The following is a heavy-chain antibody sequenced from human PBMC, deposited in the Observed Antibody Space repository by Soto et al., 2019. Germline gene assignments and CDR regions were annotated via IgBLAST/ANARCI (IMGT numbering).Heavy chain of an antibody. CDR1: GFTFDDYA. CDR2: ISWNSGSI. CDR3: AKDMGGSYYYYYGMDV. V-gene: IGHV3-9*01. Sequence: EVQLVESGGGLVQPGRSLRLSCAASGFTFDDYAMHWVRQAPGKGLEWVSGISWNSGSIGYADSVKGRFTISRDNAKNSLYLQMNSLRAEDTALYYCAKDMGGSYYYYYGMDVWGQGTTVTVSS. J-gene: IGHJ6*02. D-gene: IGHD1-26*01.